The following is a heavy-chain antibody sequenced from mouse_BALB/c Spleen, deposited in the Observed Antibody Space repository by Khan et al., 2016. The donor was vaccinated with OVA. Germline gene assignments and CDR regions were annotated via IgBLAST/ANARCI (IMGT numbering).Heavy chain of an antibody. CDR1: GFSLNNYS. CDR2: IWSAGST. Sequence: QVQLKQSGPGLVQPSQSLSITCTVSGFSLNNYSVHWVRQSPGKGLEWLGVIWSAGSTDYNAAFISRLTISKDNSRSQVFFKMNSLQPNDTAIYYWARSGYDYGRGALFAYWGQGTLVTVSA. D-gene: IGHD2-4*01. CDR3: ARSGYDYGRGALFAY. V-gene: IGHV2-2*02. J-gene: IGHJ3*01.